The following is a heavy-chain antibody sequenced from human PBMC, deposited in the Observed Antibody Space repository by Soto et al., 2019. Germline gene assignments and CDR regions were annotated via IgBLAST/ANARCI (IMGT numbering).Heavy chain of an antibody. CDR1: GGSISSGGYS. CDR3: ARDHLYSSTWGFDF. Sequence: PSETLSLTCAVSGGSISSGGYSWSWIRQPPGKGLEWIGYIYHSGSTYYNPSLKSRVTISVDRSKNQFSLKLSSVTAADTAVYYCARDHLYSSTWGFDFWGQGIPVTVSS. V-gene: IGHV4-30-2*01. J-gene: IGHJ4*02. CDR2: IYHSGST. D-gene: IGHD2-2*01.